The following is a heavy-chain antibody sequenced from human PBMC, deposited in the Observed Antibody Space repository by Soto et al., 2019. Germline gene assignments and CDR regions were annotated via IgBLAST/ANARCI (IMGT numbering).Heavy chain of an antibody. D-gene: IGHD3-22*01. V-gene: IGHV3-23*01. CDR3: AKYFYDSSGYLYYFTY. CDR1: GFTFSNYA. CDR2: ISGSGGNT. Sequence: GGSLRLSCAASGFTFSNYAMSWVRQAPGQGLEWVSAISGSGGNTYYADSVKGRFTISRDNSMSTLYLQMNSLRVEDTAVYYCAKYFYDSSGYLYYFTYWGQGTLVTVSS. J-gene: IGHJ4*02.